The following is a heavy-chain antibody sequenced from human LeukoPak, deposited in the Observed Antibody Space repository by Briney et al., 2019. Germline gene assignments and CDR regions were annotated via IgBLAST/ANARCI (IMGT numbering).Heavy chain of an antibody. J-gene: IGHJ4*02. D-gene: IGHD6-13*01. Sequence: ASVKVSCKASGYTFTSYGISWVRQAPGQGLEWMGWISAYNGNTNYAQKLQGRVTMTRDTSISTAYMELSRLRSDDTAVYYCASSGIAAAGSIDYWGQGTLVTVSS. CDR2: ISAYNGNT. V-gene: IGHV1-18*01. CDR1: GYTFTSYG. CDR3: ASSGIAAAGSIDY.